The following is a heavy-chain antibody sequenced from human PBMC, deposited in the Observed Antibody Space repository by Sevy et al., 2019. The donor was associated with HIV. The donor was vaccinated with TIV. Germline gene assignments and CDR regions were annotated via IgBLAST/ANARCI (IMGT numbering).Heavy chain of an antibody. CDR3: AKVEYNWNYGAFDI. V-gene: IGHV3-30*18. D-gene: IGHD1-7*01. CDR2: ISYDGSNK. J-gene: IGHJ3*02. Sequence: GGSLRLSCAASGFTFSSYGMHWVRQAPGKGLEWVAVISYDGSNKYYAYSVKGRFTISRDNAKNTLYLQMNSLRAEDTGVYYCAKVEYNWNYGAFDIWGQGTMVTVSS. CDR1: GFTFSSYG.